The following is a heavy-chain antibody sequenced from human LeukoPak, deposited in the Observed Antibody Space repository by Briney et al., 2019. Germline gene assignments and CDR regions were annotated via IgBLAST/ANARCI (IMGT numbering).Heavy chain of an antibody. CDR1: GYTFTSYA. Sequence: ASVKVSCKASGYTFTSYAMHWVRQAPGQRLEWMGWINAGNGNTKYSQKFQGRVTITRDTSASIAYMELSSLRSEDTAVYYCARDHGVKRMDVWGQGTTVTVSS. J-gene: IGHJ6*02. CDR3: ARDHGVKRMDV. D-gene: IGHD4-17*01. V-gene: IGHV1-3*01. CDR2: INAGNGNT.